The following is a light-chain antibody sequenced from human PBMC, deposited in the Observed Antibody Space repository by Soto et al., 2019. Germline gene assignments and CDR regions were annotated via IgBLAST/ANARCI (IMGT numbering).Light chain of an antibody. CDR3: QVWDSSSDHRGV. J-gene: IGLJ2*01. Sequence: SYELTQPPSVSVAPGKMARITCGGNNIGSKSVHWYQQKPGQAPVLVIYYDSDRPSGIPERFSGSNSGNTATLTISRVEAGDEADYYCQVWDSSSDHRGVFGGGTKLTVL. V-gene: IGLV3-21*04. CDR2: YDS. CDR1: NIGSKS.